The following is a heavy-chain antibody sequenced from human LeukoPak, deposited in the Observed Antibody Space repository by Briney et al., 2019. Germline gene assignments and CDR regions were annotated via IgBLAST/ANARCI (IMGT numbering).Heavy chain of an antibody. CDR2: INHSGST. J-gene: IGHJ4*02. CDR3: ARGVRHLYYFDY. D-gene: IGHD1-1*01. CDR1: GGSFSGYY. Sequence: SETLSLTCAVYGGSFSGYYWSWIRQPPGKGLEWIGEINHSGSTNYNPSLKSRVTISVDTSKNQFSLKLSSVTAADTAVYYCARGVRHLYYFDYWGQGTLVTVSS. V-gene: IGHV4-34*01.